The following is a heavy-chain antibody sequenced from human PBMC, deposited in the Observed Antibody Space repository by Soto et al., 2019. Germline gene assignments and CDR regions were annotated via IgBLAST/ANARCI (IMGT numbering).Heavy chain of an antibody. J-gene: IGHJ5*02. D-gene: IGHD4-17*01. Sequence: ASVKVSCKASGGTFSSYRINWVRQAPGQGLEWMGGIIPIFGTANYAQKFQGRVTITADESTSTAYMELSSLRSEDTAVYYCATGTTLTARFDPWGQGTLVTVSS. V-gene: IGHV1-69*13. CDR3: ATGTTLTARFDP. CDR1: GGTFSSYR. CDR2: IIPIFGTA.